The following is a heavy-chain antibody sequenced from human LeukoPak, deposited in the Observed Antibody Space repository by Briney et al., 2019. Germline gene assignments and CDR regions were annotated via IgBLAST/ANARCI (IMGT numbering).Heavy chain of an antibody. Sequence: SETLSLTCTVSGGSISSSSYYWGWIRQPPGKGLEWIGSIYYSGSTYYNPSLKSRVTISVDTSKNQCSLNLSSVTAADTAVYYCAKRYSSSPSAFYYYYMDVWGKGTTVTVSS. CDR2: IYYSGST. D-gene: IGHD5-18*01. V-gene: IGHV4-39*07. J-gene: IGHJ6*03. CDR3: AKRYSSSPSAFYYYYMDV. CDR1: GGSISSSSYY.